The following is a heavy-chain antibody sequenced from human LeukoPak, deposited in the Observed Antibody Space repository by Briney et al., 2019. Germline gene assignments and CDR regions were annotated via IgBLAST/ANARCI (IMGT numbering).Heavy chain of an antibody. Sequence: GGSLRLSCAASGFAFSSLDMGWVRQAQGMGLEWVSAISDSGDRTYYADSAKGRFTLSRDNSKNTLYLQMNSLRAEDTAVYFCAKDLSPDPLWPKPDYWGQGTLVTVSS. CDR1: GFAFSSLD. D-gene: IGHD3-10*01. V-gene: IGHV3-23*01. CDR2: ISDSGDRT. J-gene: IGHJ4*02. CDR3: AKDLSPDPLWPKPDY.